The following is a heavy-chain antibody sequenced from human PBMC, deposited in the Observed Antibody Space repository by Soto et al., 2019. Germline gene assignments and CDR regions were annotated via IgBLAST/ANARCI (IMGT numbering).Heavy chain of an antibody. CDR2: IDWDDDK. D-gene: IGHD6-6*01. Sequence: SGPTLVNPTQTLTLTCTFSGFSLRTSGMCVSWIRQPPGKALEWLALIDWDDDKYYSSSLKTRLTISRDTSKNQVVLTMANLDPVDTATYYCARIQYSSSVPWTAAFDFWGQGTKVTVSS. CDR1: GFSLRTSGMC. CDR3: ARIQYSSSVPWTAAFDF. J-gene: IGHJ3*01. V-gene: IGHV2-70*01.